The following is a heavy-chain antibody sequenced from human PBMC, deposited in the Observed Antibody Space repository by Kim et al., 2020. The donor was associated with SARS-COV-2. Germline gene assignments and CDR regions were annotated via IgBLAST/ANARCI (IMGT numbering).Heavy chain of an antibody. D-gene: IGHD3-10*01. CDR1: GGSISSYY. Sequence: SETLSLTCTVSGGSISSYYWSWIRQPPGKGLEWIGYIYYSGSTNYNPSLKSRVTISVDTSKNQFSLKLSSVTAADTAVYYCASTTIVRGVIKDGDYYGMDVWGQGTMVTVSS. CDR2: IYYSGST. V-gene: IGHV4-59*01. J-gene: IGHJ6*02. CDR3: ASTTIVRGVIKDGDYYGMDV.